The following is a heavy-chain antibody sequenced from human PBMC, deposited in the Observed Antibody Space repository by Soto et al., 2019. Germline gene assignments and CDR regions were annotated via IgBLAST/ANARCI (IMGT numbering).Heavy chain of an antibody. J-gene: IGHJ4*02. Sequence: GGSLRLSCAASGFTFSSYGMHWVRQAPGKGLEWVAVISYDGSNKYYADSVKGRFTISRDNSKNTLYLQMNSLRAEDTAVYYCAKDLTTIVLMVYGIDYWGQGTLVTVSS. CDR1: GFTFSSYG. CDR3: AKDLTTIVLMVYGIDY. D-gene: IGHD2-8*01. CDR2: ISYDGSNK. V-gene: IGHV3-30*18.